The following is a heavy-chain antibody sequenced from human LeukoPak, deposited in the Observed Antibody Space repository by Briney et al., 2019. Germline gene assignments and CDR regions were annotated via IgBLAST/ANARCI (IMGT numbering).Heavy chain of an antibody. V-gene: IGHV3-74*01. J-gene: IGHJ4*02. CDR1: GFTFSSYW. CDR3: TRKLGYCSGGNCYLDY. Sequence: GGSLRLSCAASGFTFSSYWMHWVRQAPGKGLVWVSRINSDGSSTSYADSVKGRFTISRDNAKNTLYLQMNSLRAEDTAVYYCTRKLGYCSGGNCYLDYWGQGTLVTVSS. CDR2: INSDGSST. D-gene: IGHD2-15*01.